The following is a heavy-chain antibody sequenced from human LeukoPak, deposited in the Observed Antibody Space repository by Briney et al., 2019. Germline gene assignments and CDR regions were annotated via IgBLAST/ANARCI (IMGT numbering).Heavy chain of an antibody. CDR2: IYPGDSDT. Sequence: GESLKISCKASGYRFPSFWIGWVRQMPGKGLEWMGIIYPGDSDTRYSPSFQGQVTISADKSINTAYLQWSSPKASDTAMYYCARQGRGYSPGHNHDPFDIWGQGTMVTVSS. J-gene: IGHJ3*02. V-gene: IGHV5-51*01. CDR1: GYRFPSFW. CDR3: ARQGRGYSPGHNHDPFDI. D-gene: IGHD5-18*01.